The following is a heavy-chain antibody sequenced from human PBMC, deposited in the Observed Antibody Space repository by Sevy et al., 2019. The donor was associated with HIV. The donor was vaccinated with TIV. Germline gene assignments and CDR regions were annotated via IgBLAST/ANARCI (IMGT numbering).Heavy chain of an antibody. Sequence: GGSLRLSCAASGFTFSSYAMSWVRQAPGKGLEWVSAISGSGGSTYYAESVKGRLTISRDNSKNTLYLQMNSLRAEDTAVYYCAKEMYYYDSSGRPEGAFDIWGQGTMVTVSS. D-gene: IGHD3-22*01. CDR1: GFTFSSYA. J-gene: IGHJ3*02. CDR2: ISGSGGST. V-gene: IGHV3-23*01. CDR3: AKEMYYYDSSGRPEGAFDI.